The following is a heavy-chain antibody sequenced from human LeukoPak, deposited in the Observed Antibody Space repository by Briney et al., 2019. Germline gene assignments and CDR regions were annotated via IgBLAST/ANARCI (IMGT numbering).Heavy chain of an antibody. Sequence: GGSLRLSCAASGFTFSSYAMSWVRQAPGKGLEWVSAISGSGGSTYYADSVKGRFTISRDNSKNTLYLQVNSLRAEDTAVYYCARCDGSGSYYGPLIPSHPYFDYWGQGTLVTVSS. V-gene: IGHV3-23*01. J-gene: IGHJ4*02. CDR3: ARCDGSGSYYGPLIPSHPYFDY. CDR2: ISGSGGST. D-gene: IGHD3-10*01. CDR1: GFTFSSYA.